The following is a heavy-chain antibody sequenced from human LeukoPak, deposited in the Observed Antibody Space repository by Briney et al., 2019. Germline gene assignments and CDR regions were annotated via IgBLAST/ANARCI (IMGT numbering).Heavy chain of an antibody. CDR3: ARGKAAAGSFDY. D-gene: IGHD6-13*01. V-gene: IGHV1-2*02. J-gene: IGHJ4*02. Sequence: GASVKVSCKASGYSFNDYYIHWVRQAPGQGLEWMGWIRGDNGGTNYAQKFRGRVTMTRDTSTTTVYMELSRLRSDDTAVYYCARGKAAAGSFDYWGQGTLVTVSS. CDR1: GYSFNDYY. CDR2: IRGDNGGT.